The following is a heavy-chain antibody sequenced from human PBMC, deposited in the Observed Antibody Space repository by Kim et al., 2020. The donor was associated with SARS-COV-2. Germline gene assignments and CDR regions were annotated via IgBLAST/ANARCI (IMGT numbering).Heavy chain of an antibody. V-gene: IGHV3-30-3*01. CDR3: ARELYDSSALFDY. J-gene: IGHJ4*02. Sequence: GGSLRLSCAASGFTFSSYAMHWVRQAPGKGLEWVAVISYDGSNKYYADSVKGRFTISRDNSKNTLYLQMNSLRAEDTAVYYCARELYDSSALFDYWGQGTLGTVSS. CDR1: GFTFSSYA. D-gene: IGHD3-22*01. CDR2: ISYDGSNK.